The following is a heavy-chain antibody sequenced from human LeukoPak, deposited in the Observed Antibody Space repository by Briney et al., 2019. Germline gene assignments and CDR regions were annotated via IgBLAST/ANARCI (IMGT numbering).Heavy chain of an antibody. CDR3: ARDLAPGPGDYNWNYKNCFDS. CDR2: IWYDGSKE. V-gene: IGHV3-33*01. CDR1: GFTFSNYG. Sequence: GGSLRLSCAASGFTFSNYGMHWVRQAPGKGLEWVTVIWYDGSKEYYADSVKGRFAISRDNSKNTLYLQMHSLTADDTAVYYCARDLAPGPGDYNWNYKNCFDSWGQGTLVTVSS. D-gene: IGHD1-7*01. J-gene: IGHJ5*01.